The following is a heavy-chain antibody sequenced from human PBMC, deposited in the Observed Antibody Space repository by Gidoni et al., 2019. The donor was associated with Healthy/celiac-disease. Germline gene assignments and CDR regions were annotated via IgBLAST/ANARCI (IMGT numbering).Heavy chain of an antibody. CDR2: IYYSGST. J-gene: IGHJ3*02. D-gene: IGHD3-16*01. V-gene: IGHV4-39*01. Sequence: QLQLQESGQGLVKPSETLSLTCTVSGGSISSSSYYWGWIRQPPGKGLEWIGSIYYSGSTYYNPSLKSRVTISVDTSKNQFSLKLSSVTAADTAVYYCARHLGVDDAFDIWGQGTMVTVSS. CDR1: GGSISSSSYY. CDR3: ARHLGVDDAFDI.